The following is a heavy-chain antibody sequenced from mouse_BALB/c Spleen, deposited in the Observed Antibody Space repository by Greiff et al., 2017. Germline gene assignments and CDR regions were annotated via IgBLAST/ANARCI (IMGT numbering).Heavy chain of an antibody. Sequence: QVQLKQSGPELEKPGASVKISCKASGYAFTNYWLGWVKQRPGHGLEWIGDIYPGSGNTYYNEKFKGKATLTADKSSSTAYMQLSSLTSEDSAVYFCATTGTRYAMDYWGQGTSVTVSS. V-gene: IGHV1-63*01. J-gene: IGHJ4*01. D-gene: IGHD4-1*02. CDR3: ATTGTRYAMDY. CDR1: GYAFTNYW. CDR2: IYPGSGNT.